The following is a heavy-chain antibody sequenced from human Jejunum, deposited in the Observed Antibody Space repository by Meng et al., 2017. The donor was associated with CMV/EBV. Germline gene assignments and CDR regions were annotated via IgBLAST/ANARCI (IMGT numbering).Heavy chain of an antibody. D-gene: IGHD1-1*01. V-gene: IGHV3-11*04. J-gene: IGHJ4*02. CDR3: VRGYNWASL. CDR1: GLSLSDYW. CDR2: ISDRSTSI. Sequence: SCPASGLSLSDYWMSWIRQAPGKGLEWVSYISDRSTSIYYADSVKDRFTVSRDNARNSLYLQMNSLRVEDTAVYYCVRGYNWASLWGQGTLVTVSS.